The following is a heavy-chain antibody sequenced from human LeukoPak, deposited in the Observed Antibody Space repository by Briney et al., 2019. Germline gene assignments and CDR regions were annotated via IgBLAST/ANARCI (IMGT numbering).Heavy chain of an antibody. D-gene: IGHD3-22*01. J-gene: IGHJ4*02. CDR1: GFIFDDYA. V-gene: IGHV3-9*01. CDR3: AKARADVVITGIDY. Sequence: PGGSLRLSCAASGFIFDDYAMHWVRQAPGKGLEWVSGISWNSGSIGYADSVKGRFTISRDNAKNSLYLQMNSLRAEDTALYYCAKARADVVITGIDYWGQGTLVTVSS. CDR2: ISWNSGSI.